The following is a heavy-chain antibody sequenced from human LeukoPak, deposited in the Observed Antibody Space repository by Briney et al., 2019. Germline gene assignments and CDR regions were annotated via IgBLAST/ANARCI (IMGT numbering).Heavy chain of an antibody. J-gene: IGHJ5*02. CDR2: ISYDGSNK. CDR1: GFTFSSYG. D-gene: IGHD5-18*01. CDR3: AKDLARYSYGLNWFDP. V-gene: IGHV3-30*18. Sequence: GGSLRLSCAASGFTFSSYGMHWVRQAPGKGLEWVAVISYDGSNKYYADSVKGRFTISRDSSKNTLYLQMNSLRAEDTAVYCCAKDLARYSYGLNWFDPWGQGTLVTVSS.